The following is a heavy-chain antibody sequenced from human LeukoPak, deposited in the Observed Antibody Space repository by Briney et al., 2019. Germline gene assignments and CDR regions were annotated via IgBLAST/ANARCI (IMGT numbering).Heavy chain of an antibody. CDR3: ARVFAASYNWFDP. V-gene: IGHV1-2*02. J-gene: IGHJ5*02. CDR1: GYTFTCYY. CDR2: INPNSGGT. D-gene: IGHD5-18*01. Sequence: ASVKVSFKASGYTFTCYYMHWVRQAPGQGLEWMGWINPNSGGTNYAQKFQGRVTMTRDTSISTAYMELSRLRSDDTAVYYCARVFAASYNWFDPWGQGTLVTVSS.